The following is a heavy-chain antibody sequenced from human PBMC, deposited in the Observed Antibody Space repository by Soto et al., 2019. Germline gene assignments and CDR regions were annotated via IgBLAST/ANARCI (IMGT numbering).Heavy chain of an antibody. CDR1: GFTFSGYA. CDR3: ARRTGSGSSGVYGMDF. V-gene: IGHV3-33*01. D-gene: IGHD3-22*01. CDR2: IYYDGSNK. Sequence: QVQLVESGGGVVQPGGSLRLSCAASGFTFSGYAMHWVRQAPGKGLEWVAIIYYDGSNKFYADSVKGRFTISRDNSKNTLSLQMNSLRAEDTAVYYCARRTGSGSSGVYGMDFWGQGTTVTVYS. J-gene: IGHJ6*02.